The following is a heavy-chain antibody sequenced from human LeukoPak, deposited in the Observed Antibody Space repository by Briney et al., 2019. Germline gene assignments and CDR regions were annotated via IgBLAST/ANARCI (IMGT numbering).Heavy chain of an antibody. V-gene: IGHV3-23*01. CDR3: TLVRGFKRPLDC. CDR2: ISNSGAST. D-gene: IGHD2-8*02. Sequence: PGGSLRLSCAASGFPFSTYAMTWVRQAPGKGLEWVSTISNSGASTYYADSVKGRFTISKDSSKNTLYLQMSSLGAEDTAVYYCTLVRGFKRPLDCWGQGTLVTVSS. CDR1: GFPFSTYA. J-gene: IGHJ4*02.